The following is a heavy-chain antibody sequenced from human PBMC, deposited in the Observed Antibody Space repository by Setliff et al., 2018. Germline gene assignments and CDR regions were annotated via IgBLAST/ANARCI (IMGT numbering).Heavy chain of an antibody. Sequence: ASVKVSCKASGYTFTSYDINWVRQATGQGLEWMGWMNPNSGNTGYAQKFQGRVTMTRNTSISTAYMELSSLRSEDTAVYYCARGVGFSAAADYWGQGTLGTVSS. V-gene: IGHV1-8*01. CDR1: GYTFTSYD. CDR3: ARGVGFSAAADY. CDR2: MNPNSGNT. D-gene: IGHD2-2*01. J-gene: IGHJ4*02.